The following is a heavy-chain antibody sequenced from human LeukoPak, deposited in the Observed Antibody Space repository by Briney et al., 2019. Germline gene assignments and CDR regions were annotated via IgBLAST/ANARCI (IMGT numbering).Heavy chain of an antibody. CDR1: GASISSDH. D-gene: IGHD1-26*01. Sequence: SETLSLTCTVSGASISSDHWSWIRQPPGEGLEWIGYIYYSGSTNYNPSLKSRATISVDTSKKQFSLKLSSVTAADTAVYYCARRSLVRTVGYYYGMDVWGQGTTVTVSS. CDR2: IYYSGST. V-gene: IGHV4-59*08. J-gene: IGHJ6*02. CDR3: ARRSLVRTVGYYYGMDV.